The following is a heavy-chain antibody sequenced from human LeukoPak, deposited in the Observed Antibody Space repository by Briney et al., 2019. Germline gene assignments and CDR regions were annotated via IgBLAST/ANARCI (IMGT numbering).Heavy chain of an antibody. D-gene: IGHD3-16*01. CDR3: ARDRYDYVWGSYPHYYFDY. CDR2: INPNSGGT. J-gene: IGHJ4*02. CDR1: GYTFTGYY. Sequence: ASVKVSCKASGYTFTGYYMHWVRQAPGQGLEWMGWINPNSGGTNYAQKFQGRVTMTRDTSISTAYMELSRLRSDDTAVYYCARDRYDYVWGSYPHYYFDYWGQGTLITVSS. V-gene: IGHV1-2*02.